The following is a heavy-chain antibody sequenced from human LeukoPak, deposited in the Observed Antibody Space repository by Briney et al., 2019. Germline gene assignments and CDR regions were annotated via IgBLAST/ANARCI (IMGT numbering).Heavy chain of an antibody. V-gene: IGHV3-74*01. J-gene: IGHJ4*02. CDR1: GFTFSSYW. CDR2: LSPDGSST. D-gene: IGHD3-16*01. Sequence: PGGSLRLSCAASGFTFSSYWMQWVRQAPGKGLVWVSRLSPDGSSTTSADSVKGRFTISRDNAKNTLYLQIGSLRADDTAVYYCARMITINREGEGYFDYWGQGTLVTVSS. CDR3: ARMITINREGEGYFDY.